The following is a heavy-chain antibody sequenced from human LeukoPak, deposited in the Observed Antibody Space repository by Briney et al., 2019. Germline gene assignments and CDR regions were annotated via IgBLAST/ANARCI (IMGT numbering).Heavy chain of an antibody. CDR2: INHSGST. CDR1: GGSFSGYY. CDR3: ATSRRNSNDY. D-gene: IGHD4-23*01. J-gene: IGHJ4*02. V-gene: IGHV4-34*01. Sequence: SETLSLTCAVYGGSFSGYYWSWIRQPPGKGLEWIGEINHSGSTNYNPSLKSRVTILVDTSKNQFSLKLSSVTAADTAVYYCATSRRNSNDYWGQGTLVTVSS.